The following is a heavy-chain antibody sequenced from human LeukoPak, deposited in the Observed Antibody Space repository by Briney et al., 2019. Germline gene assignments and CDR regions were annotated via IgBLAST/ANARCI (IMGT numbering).Heavy chain of an antibody. Sequence: PSETLSLTCTVANASISSTSYYWGWIRQPPGKGLEWIGSTYYRGSSYNNPSLASRVTISVDTSKNQFFLKLTSVTATDTALYYCARSGNYFHDVDLWGQGALVTVSS. CDR2: TYYRGSS. CDR3: ARSGNYFHDVDL. CDR1: NASISSTSYY. D-gene: IGHD1-26*01. J-gene: IGHJ5*02. V-gene: IGHV4-39*01.